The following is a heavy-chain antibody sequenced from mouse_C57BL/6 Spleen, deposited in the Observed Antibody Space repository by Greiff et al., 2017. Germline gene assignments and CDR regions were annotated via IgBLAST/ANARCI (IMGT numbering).Heavy chain of an antibody. J-gene: IGHJ4*01. CDR3: TLYYSNFLYAMDY. D-gene: IGHD2-5*01. CDR2: IDPEDGDT. Sequence: DVKLVESGAELVRPGASVKLSCTASGFNIKDYYMHWVKQRPEQGLEWIGRIDPEDGDTEYAPKFQGKATMTADTSSNTAYLQLSSLTSEDTAVYYCTLYYSNFLYAMDYWGQGTSVTVSS. CDR1: GFNIKDYY. V-gene: IGHV14-1*01.